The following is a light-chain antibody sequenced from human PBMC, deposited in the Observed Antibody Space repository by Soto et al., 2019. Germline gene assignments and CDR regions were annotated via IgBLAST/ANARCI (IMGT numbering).Light chain of an antibody. Sequence: DIQMTQSPSTLSGSVGDRVTITCRASQRTSGWLAWYQQKPGKAPKLLIYAASSLQSGVPSRFSGSGSGTDFTLTISSLQPEDFATYYCQQSYSTPITFGQGTRLEIK. CDR1: QRTSGW. V-gene: IGKV1-39*01. CDR3: QQSYSTPIT. J-gene: IGKJ5*01. CDR2: AAS.